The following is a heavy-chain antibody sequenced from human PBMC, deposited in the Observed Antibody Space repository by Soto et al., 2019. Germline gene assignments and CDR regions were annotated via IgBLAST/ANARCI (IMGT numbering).Heavy chain of an antibody. CDR2: IYYSGST. J-gene: IGHJ3*02. V-gene: IGHV4-30-4*01. CDR3: ARKGWPDVFDI. Sequence: QVPLQESGPGLVKPSQTLSLTCTVSGGSISSGDYYWSWIRQPPGKGLEWIGYIYYSGSTYYKSSLKSRVIISIDTSKNQFSLKLSSVTAADTAVYYCARKGWPDVFDIWGQGAMVTVSS. CDR1: GGSISSGDYY.